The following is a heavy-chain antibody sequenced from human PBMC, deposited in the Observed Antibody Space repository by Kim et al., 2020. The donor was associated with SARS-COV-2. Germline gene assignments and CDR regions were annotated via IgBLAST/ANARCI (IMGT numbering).Heavy chain of an antibody. J-gene: IGHJ5*02. CDR3: ARQGYSYDYNWFDP. CDR2: IYYSGST. V-gene: IGHV4-59*08. Sequence: SETLSLTCTVSGGSISSYYWSWIRQPPGKGLEWIGYIYYSGSTNYNPSLKSRVTISVDTSKNQFSLKLSSVTAADTAVYYCARQGYSYDYNWFDPWGQGTLVTVSS. CDR1: GGSISSYY. D-gene: IGHD5-18*01.